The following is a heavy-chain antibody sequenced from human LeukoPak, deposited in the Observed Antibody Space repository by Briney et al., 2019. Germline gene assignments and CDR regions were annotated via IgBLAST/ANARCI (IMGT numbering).Heavy chain of an antibody. V-gene: IGHV3-21*01. CDR1: GFTFSRYS. J-gene: IGHJ4*02. CDR3: ARDTYYYDSSGYHPPGY. D-gene: IGHD3-22*01. Sequence: PGGSLRLSCAASGFTFSRYSMNWVRQAPGKGLEWVSCISSSSSYIYYANSVKGRFTISRDNAKNSLYLQMNSLRAEDTAVYYCARDTYYYDSSGYHPPGYWGQGTLVTVSS. CDR2: ISSSSSYI.